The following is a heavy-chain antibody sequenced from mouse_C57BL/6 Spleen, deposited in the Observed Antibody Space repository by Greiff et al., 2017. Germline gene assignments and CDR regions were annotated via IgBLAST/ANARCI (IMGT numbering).Heavy chain of an antibody. V-gene: IGHV1-53*01. Sequence: QVQLQQPGTELVKPGASVTLSCKASGYTFTSYWMHWVKQSPGQGLEWIGNINPSNGGTNYTEKFKSKATLTVDNSSSTAYMQLSSLTSEDSAVYYCARSHGGAMDYWGQGTSVTVSS. J-gene: IGHJ4*01. CDR1: GYTFTSYW. CDR3: ARSHGGAMDY. CDR2: INPSNGGT. D-gene: IGHD1-1*01.